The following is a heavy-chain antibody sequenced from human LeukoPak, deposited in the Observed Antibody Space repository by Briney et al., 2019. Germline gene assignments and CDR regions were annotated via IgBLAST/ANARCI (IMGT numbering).Heavy chain of an antibody. CDR2: IHFDGNNK. Sequence: PGGSLRLSCAASGFTFSNYVIHWVRQAPGKGLEWVAFIHFDGNNKYYADSVKGRFSISRDNSKNTLYLQMNSLRVEDTAVYYCARDTSAHGQYFDYWGQGALVTVSS. CDR3: ARDTSAHGQYFDY. J-gene: IGHJ4*02. CDR1: GFTFSNYV. V-gene: IGHV3-30*02. D-gene: IGHD3-16*01.